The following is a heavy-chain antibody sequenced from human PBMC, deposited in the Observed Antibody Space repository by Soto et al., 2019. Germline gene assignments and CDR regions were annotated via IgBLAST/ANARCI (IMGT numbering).Heavy chain of an antibody. CDR1: GGSVSSGSYY. J-gene: IGHJ6*02. CDR2: IYYSGST. CDR3: ARDRSDITMVRGVAYGMDV. Sequence: SETLSLTCTVSGGSVSSGSYYWSWIRQPPGKRLEWIGYIYYSGSTNYNPSLKSRVTISVDTSKNQFSLKLSSVTAADTAVYYCARDRSDITMVRGVAYGMDVWGQGTTVTVSS. D-gene: IGHD3-10*01. V-gene: IGHV4-61*01.